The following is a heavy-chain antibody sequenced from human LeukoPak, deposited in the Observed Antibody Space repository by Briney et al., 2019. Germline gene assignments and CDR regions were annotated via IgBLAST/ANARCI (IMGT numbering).Heavy chain of an antibody. J-gene: IGHJ3*02. CDR2: INWNGGST. Sequence: GGSLRLSCAASGFTFDDYGMSWVRQAPGKGLEWVSGINWNGGSTGYADSVKGRFTISRDNAKNSLYLQMNSLRAEDTALYHCARVNWEYGSGSYYNALDAFDIWGQGTMVTVSS. V-gene: IGHV3-20*01. CDR1: GFTFDDYG. CDR3: ARVNWEYGSGSYYNALDAFDI. D-gene: IGHD3-10*01.